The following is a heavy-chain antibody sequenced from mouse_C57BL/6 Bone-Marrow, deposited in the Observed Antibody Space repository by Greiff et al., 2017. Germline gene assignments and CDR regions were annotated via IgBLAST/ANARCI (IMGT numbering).Heavy chain of an antibody. CDR2: INPNNGGT. Sequence: DVKLQESGPELVKPGASVKIPCKASGYTFTDYNMDWVKQSHGKSLEWIGDINPNNGGTIYNQKFKGKATLTVYKSSSTAYMELRSLTSEDTAVYYCARWKMKKTAQAPFAYWGQGTLVTVSA. CDR1: GYTFTDYN. CDR3: ARWKMKKTAQAPFAY. D-gene: IGHD3-2*02. J-gene: IGHJ3*01. V-gene: IGHV1-18*01.